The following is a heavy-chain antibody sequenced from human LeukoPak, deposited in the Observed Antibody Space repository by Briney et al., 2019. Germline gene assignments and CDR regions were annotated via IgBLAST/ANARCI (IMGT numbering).Heavy chain of an antibody. D-gene: IGHD1-26*01. V-gene: IGHV3-7*03. CDR2: IKQDGSEK. CDR1: GFTFSSYW. Sequence: PGGSLRLSCAASGFTFSSYWMSWVRQAPGKGLEWVANIKQDGSEKYYVDSVEGRFTISRDNAKNSLYLQMNTLRAEDTAVYYCARDLSGSYSSVDYWGQGTLVTVPS. J-gene: IGHJ4*02. CDR3: ARDLSGSYSSVDY.